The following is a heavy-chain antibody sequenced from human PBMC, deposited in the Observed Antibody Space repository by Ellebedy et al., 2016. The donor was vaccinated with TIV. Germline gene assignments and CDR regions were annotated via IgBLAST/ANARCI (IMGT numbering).Heavy chain of an antibody. J-gene: IGHJ6*02. CDR2: IRSKAYGGTT. CDR1: GFTFGDYA. CDR3: TRDLTTLAAAGTGIYYYTKDV. Sequence: GGSLRLXXTASGFTFGDYAMSWVRQAPGKGLEWVSFIRSKAYGGTTEYAASVKGRFTISRDDSKSIAYLQMNSLKAEDTAVYYCTRDLTTLAAAGTGIYYYTKDVWGQGTTVTVSS. V-gene: IGHV3-49*04. D-gene: IGHD6-13*01.